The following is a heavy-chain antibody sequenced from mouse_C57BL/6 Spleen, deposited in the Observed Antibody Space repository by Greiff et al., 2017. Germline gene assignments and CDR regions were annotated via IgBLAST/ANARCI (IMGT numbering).Heavy chain of an antibody. V-gene: IGHV1-80*01. CDR2: IYPGDGDT. Sequence: QVQLVESGAELVKPGASVKISCKASGYAFSSSWMNWVKQRPGKGLEWIGRIYPGDGDTNYNGKFKGKATLTADKSSSTAYMQLSSLTSEDSAVYFCARADYHYAMAYWGQGTSVTVSS. CDR3: ARADYHYAMAY. J-gene: IGHJ4*01. CDR1: GYAFSSSW. D-gene: IGHD2-4*01.